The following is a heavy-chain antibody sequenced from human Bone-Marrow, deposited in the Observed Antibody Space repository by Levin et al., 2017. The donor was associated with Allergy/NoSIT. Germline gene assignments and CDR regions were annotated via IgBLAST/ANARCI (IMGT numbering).Heavy chain of an antibody. CDR1: GFSFTTYG. CDR2: ISYDGGNI. V-gene: IGHV3-30*18. CDR3: AKEGSGASRMYNYYGMDV. J-gene: IGHJ6*02. Sequence: PGGSLRLSCAASGFSFTTYGMHWVRQAPGKGLEWLAHISYDGGNIYHTDSVKGRFTISRDNSRNTLYLQMDGLRDEDTALYYCAKEGSGASRMYNYYGMDVWGHGTTVTVSS. D-gene: IGHD3-3*01.